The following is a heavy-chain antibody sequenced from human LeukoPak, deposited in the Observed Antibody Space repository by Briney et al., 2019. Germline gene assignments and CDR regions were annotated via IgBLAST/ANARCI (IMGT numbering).Heavy chain of an antibody. CDR3: ARGQGWLSDS. J-gene: IGHJ4*02. Sequence: PGGSLRLSCATSRFTFSDYWMNWFGQAPGKGPEWVAIIKQDGSQTHYVDFVKGRFTISRDNDKSSLFLQMNSLRDEDTAVYYCARGQGWLSDSWGQGLQVTVTS. CDR1: RFTFSDYW. D-gene: IGHD3-9*01. CDR2: IKQDGSQT. V-gene: IGHV3-7*03.